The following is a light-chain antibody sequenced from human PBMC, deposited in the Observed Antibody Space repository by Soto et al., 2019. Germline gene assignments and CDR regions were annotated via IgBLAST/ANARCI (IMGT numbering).Light chain of an antibody. CDR2: AAS. CDR1: QTISSY. V-gene: IGKV1-39*01. CDR3: QQSHSAPPT. J-gene: IGKJ4*01. Sequence: DIQMTQSPSSLSASVGDRVTITCRASQTISSYLNWFQQKPGKAPKLLIYAASSLQSGVPSRFSGSGSGTDFTLTISSLQPEDFETYYCQQSHSAPPTFGGGTKVDIK.